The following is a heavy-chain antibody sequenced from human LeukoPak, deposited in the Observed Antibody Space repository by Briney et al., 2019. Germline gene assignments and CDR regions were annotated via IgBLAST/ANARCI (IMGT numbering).Heavy chain of an antibody. CDR1: GFTFSSYA. CDR2: ISGSGDST. V-gene: IGHV3-23*01. Sequence: GGSLRLSCAASGFTFSSYAMSWVRQAPGKGLEWVSTISGSGDSTYYADSVKGRFTISSDNSKNTLYLQMNSLRAEDTAVYYCAKGPGSNYVYYFDYWGQGTLVTVSS. D-gene: IGHD4-11*01. CDR3: AKGPGSNYVYYFDY. J-gene: IGHJ4*02.